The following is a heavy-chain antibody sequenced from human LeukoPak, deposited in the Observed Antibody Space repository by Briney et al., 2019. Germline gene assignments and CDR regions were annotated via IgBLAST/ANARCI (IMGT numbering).Heavy chain of an antibody. CDR3: ARASSGYYSGYAFDI. V-gene: IGHV3-48*01. Sequence: GGSLRLSCAASGFTFSSYSMNWVRQAPEKGLEWVSYISSSSSTIYYADSVKGRFTISRENAKNSLYLQMNSLRAGGTAVYYCARASSGYYSGYAFDIWGQGTMVTVSS. CDR2: ISSSSSTI. D-gene: IGHD3-22*01. J-gene: IGHJ3*02. CDR1: GFTFSSYS.